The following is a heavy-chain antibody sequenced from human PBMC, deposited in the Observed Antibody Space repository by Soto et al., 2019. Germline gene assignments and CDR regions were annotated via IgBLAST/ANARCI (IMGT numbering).Heavy chain of an antibody. D-gene: IGHD3-9*01. V-gene: IGHV3-30*18. CDR2: ISYDGSNK. CDR1: GFTFSSYG. J-gene: IGHJ5*02. Sequence: LRLSCAASGFTFSSYGMHWVRQAPGKGLEWVAVISYDGSNKYYADSVKGRFTISRDNSKNTLYLQMNSLRAEDTAVYYCAKSATEDFDWLSTSSWFDPWGQGTLVTVSS. CDR3: AKSATEDFDWLSTSSWFDP.